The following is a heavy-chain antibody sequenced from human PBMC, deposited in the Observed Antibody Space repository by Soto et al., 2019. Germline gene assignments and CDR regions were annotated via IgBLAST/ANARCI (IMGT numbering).Heavy chain of an antibody. CDR2: LSVGGDRT. V-gene: IGHV3-23*01. Sequence: EVQVLESGGGLVQPGGSLRLSCAAFGFTFSTNSMAWVRQTPGKGLEGVSGLSVGGDRTFYLESVQGRFTISSDTSQNAVYLQMNSLRADDTAVYFCAKWDGSGDSWGQGTLVTVSS. CDR3: AKWDGSGDS. D-gene: IGHD1-26*01. CDR1: GFTFSTNS. J-gene: IGHJ5*01.